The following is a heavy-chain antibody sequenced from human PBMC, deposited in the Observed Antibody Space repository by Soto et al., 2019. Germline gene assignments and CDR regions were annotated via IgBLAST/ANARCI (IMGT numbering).Heavy chain of an antibody. CDR3: ARTGLRYPVYDY. Sequence: ASLKVSCKASGYTFTSYAMHWVRQAPGQRLEWMGWINAGNGNTKYSQKFQGRVTITRDTSASTAYMELSSLRSEDTAVYYCARTGLRYPVYDYWGQGTLVTVSS. CDR2: INAGNGNT. D-gene: IGHD5-12*01. J-gene: IGHJ4*02. CDR1: GYTFTSYA. V-gene: IGHV1-3*01.